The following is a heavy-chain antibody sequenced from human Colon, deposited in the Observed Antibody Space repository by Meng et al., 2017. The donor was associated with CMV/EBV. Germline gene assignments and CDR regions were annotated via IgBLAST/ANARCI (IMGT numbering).Heavy chain of an antibody. CDR1: GSPFTGYY. CDR3: ARDRFYQIDY. V-gene: IGHV1-2*02. D-gene: IGHD3-16*02. CDR2: INPNSGGT. Sequence: SCQASGSPFTGYYLHWVRQAPGQGLEWMGWINPNSGGTNYAQKFQGRVTMTRDTSISTAYMELSRLRSDDTAVYYCARDRFYQIDYWGQGTLVTVSS. J-gene: IGHJ4*02.